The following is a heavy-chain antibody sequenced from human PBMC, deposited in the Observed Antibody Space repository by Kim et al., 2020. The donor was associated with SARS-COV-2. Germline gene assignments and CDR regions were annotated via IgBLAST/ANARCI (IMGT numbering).Heavy chain of an antibody. Sequence: GGSLRLSCEASGFTFGDFAMHWVRQAPGKGLEWVSCISWNGGTKGYGDSVQGRFTISRDNAKNSLYLEMTSLRPEDTALYFCAKDLGPLRDACDMWGQGTMVTVSS. J-gene: IGHJ3*02. CDR1: GFTFGDFA. D-gene: IGHD4-17*01. CDR3: AKDLGPLRDACDM. CDR2: ISWNGGTK. V-gene: IGHV3-9*01.